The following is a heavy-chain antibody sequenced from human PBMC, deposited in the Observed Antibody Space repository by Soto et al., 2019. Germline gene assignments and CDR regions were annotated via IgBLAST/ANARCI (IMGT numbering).Heavy chain of an antibody. D-gene: IGHD2-21*02. V-gene: IGHV1-3*01. CDR2: INVGTGNT. Sequence: GASVKVSCKASGYIFTNYAIHWVRQPPGQKLEWVGWINVGTGNTKYSQNFQGRVTITRDTSATTAYMELSSLRSEDTAVYYCARGAGYCSGDCWNDYYYAMDVWGQGTTVTVSS. CDR1: GYIFTNYA. CDR3: ARGAGYCSGDCWNDYYYAMDV. J-gene: IGHJ6*02.